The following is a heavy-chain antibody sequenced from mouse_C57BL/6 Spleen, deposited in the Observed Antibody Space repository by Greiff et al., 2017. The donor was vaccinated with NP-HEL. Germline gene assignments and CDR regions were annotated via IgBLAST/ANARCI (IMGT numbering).Heavy chain of an antibody. J-gene: IGHJ1*03. Sequence: EVQLQQSGPGLVKPSQSLSLTCSVTGYSITSGYYWNWIRQFPGNKLEWMGYISYDGSNNYNPSLKNRISITRDTSKNQFFLKLNSVTTEDTATYYCARGRTAYWYFDVWGTGTTVTVSS. CDR1: GYSITSGYY. CDR2: ISYDGSN. D-gene: IGHD4-1*01. CDR3: ARGRTAYWYFDV. V-gene: IGHV3-6*01.